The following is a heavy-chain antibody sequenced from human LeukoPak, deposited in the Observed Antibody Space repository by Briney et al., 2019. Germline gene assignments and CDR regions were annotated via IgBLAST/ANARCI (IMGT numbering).Heavy chain of an antibody. D-gene: IGHD3-22*01. CDR1: GFIFSNYG. Sequence: GGSLRLSCAASGFIFSNYGMHWVRQPPGKGLEWVAFIRYDGTNKYYADSVKGRFTISRDNSENTLDLQMNSLRAEDTAVYYCAKDQVGYYDSSGYYSSPGDYWGQGTLVTVSS. CDR2: IRYDGTNK. CDR3: AKDQVGYYDSSGYYSSPGDY. J-gene: IGHJ4*02. V-gene: IGHV3-30*02.